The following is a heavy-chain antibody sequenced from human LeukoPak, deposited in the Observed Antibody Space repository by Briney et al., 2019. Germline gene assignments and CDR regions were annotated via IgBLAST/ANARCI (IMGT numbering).Heavy chain of an antibody. CDR1: GGSISSYY. J-gene: IGHJ4*02. V-gene: IGHV4-59*12. D-gene: IGHD4-17*01. CDR3: ARGTMTTVTYYFDY. CDR2: IDYTGST. Sequence: SETLSLTCTVSGGSISSYYWSWIRQPPGKGLDWIGYIDYTGSTNYNPSLKSRVTISVDTSKNQFSLKLSSVTAADTAVYYCARGTMTTVTYYFDYWGQGTLVTVSS.